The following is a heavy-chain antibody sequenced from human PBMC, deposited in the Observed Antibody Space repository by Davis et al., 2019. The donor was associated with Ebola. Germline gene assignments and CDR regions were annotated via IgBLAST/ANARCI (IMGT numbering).Heavy chain of an antibody. D-gene: IGHD6-6*01. CDR3: ARGKRSSSSSWVDY. J-gene: IGHJ4*02. CDR1: GGSISSGGYY. CDR2: IYYSGST. V-gene: IGHV4-61*08. Sequence: MPSETLSLTCTVSGGSISSGGYYWSWIRQHPGKGLEWIGYIYYSGSTNYNPSLKSRVTISVDTSKNQFSLKLSSVTAADTAVYYCARGKRSSSSSWVDYWGQGTLVTVSS.